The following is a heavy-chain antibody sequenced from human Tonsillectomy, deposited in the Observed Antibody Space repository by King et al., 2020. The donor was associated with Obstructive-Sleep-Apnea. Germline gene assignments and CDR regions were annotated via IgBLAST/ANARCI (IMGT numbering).Heavy chain of an antibody. CDR3: VKGRDGYKLFDY. Sequence: VQLVESGGGLVQPGGSLRLSCSASGFTFSSYAMHWVRQAPGKGLEYVSTINTDGGSTYYADSVKGRFTISRDNSKNTLYLQMSSLRAEDTAVYYCVKGRDGYKLFDYWGQGTLVTVSS. V-gene: IGHV3-64D*06. D-gene: IGHD5-24*01. CDR2: INTDGGST. J-gene: IGHJ4*02. CDR1: GFTFSSYA.